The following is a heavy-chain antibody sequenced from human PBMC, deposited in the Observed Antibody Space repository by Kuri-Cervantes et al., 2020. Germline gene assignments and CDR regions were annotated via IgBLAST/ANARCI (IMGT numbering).Heavy chain of an antibody. CDR3: AKDQYYYGSGKDGMDV. V-gene: IGHV3-48*01. CDR1: GFTFSSYS. Sequence: GESLKISCAASGFTFSSYSMNWVRQAPGKGLEWVSYISGSSSTIYYADSVKARFTISRDNSKNTLYLQMNSLRAEDTAVYYCAKDQYYYGSGKDGMDVWGQGTTVTVSS. J-gene: IGHJ6*02. D-gene: IGHD3-10*01. CDR2: ISGSSSTI.